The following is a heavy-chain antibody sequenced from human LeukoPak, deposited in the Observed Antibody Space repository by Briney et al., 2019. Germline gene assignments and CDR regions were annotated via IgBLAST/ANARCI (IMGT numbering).Heavy chain of an antibody. V-gene: IGHV4-34*01. CDR1: GGSFSGYY. Sequence: SETLSLTCAVYGGSFSGYYWSWIRQPPGKGLEWIGEINHSGSTNYNPSLKSRVTISVDTSKNQFSLKLSSVTAADTAVYYCARFRVTFGGVMRYYFDYWGQGTLVTVSS. J-gene: IGHJ4*02. D-gene: IGHD3-16*01. CDR3: ARFRVTFGGVMRYYFDY. CDR2: INHSGST.